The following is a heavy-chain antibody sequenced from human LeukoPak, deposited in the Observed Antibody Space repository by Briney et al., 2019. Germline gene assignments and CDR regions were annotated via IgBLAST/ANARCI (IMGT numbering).Heavy chain of an antibody. D-gene: IGHD2-15*01. CDR1: GFTFSSHA. CDR2: ISGSGGST. CDR3: AQQVAAKVNAFDI. J-gene: IGHJ3*02. Sequence: GGSLRLSCAASGFTFSSHAMSWVRQAPGKGLEWVSAISGSGGSTYYADSVKGRFTISRDNSKNTLYLQMNSLRAEDTAVYYCAQQVAAKVNAFDIWGQGTMVTVSS. V-gene: IGHV3-23*01.